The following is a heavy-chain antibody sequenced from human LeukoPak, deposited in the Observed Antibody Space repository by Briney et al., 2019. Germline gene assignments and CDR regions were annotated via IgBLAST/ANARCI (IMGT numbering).Heavy chain of an antibody. Sequence: GGSLRLSCAASGFTFSDYYMSWIRQAPGKGLEWVSYISSSGSTIYYADSVKGRFTISRDNAKNSLYLQMNSVRVEDTAVYYCARDLSNYYDSSGFDYWGQGTLVTVSS. V-gene: IGHV3-11*04. D-gene: IGHD3-22*01. J-gene: IGHJ4*02. CDR3: ARDLSNYYDSSGFDY. CDR1: GFTFSDYY. CDR2: ISSSGSTI.